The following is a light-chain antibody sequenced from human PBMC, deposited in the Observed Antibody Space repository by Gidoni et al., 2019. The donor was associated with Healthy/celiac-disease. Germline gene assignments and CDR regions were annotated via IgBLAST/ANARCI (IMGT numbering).Light chain of an antibody. CDR3: QQYYSTPYT. CDR2: WAS. CDR1: QSVLYSSNNKNY. V-gene: IGKV4-1*01. J-gene: IGKJ2*01. Sequence: DIVMTQSPDSLAVSLGERATINCKPSQSVLYSSNNKNYLAWYQQKPGQPPKLLIYWASTRESGVPDRFSGSGSGTDFTLTISSLQAEDVAVYYCQQYYSTPYTFXXXTKLEIK.